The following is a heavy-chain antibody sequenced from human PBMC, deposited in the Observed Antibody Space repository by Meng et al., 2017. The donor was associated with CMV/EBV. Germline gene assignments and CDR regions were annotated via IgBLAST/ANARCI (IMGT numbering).Heavy chain of an antibody. CDR1: GYTLTSYD. J-gene: IGHJ5*02. CDR2: MNPNSGNT. D-gene: IGHD6-13*01. V-gene: IGHV1-8*01. Sequence: GYTLTSYDINWGRQATGQGLEWMGWMNPNSGNTGYAQKFQGRVTMTRNTSISTAYMELSSLRSEDTAVYYCARGPYSSSWYGYWFDPWGQGTLVTVSS. CDR3: ARGPYSSSWYGYWFDP.